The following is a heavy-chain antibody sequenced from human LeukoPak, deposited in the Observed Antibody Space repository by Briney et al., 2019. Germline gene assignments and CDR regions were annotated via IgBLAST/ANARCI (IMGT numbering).Heavy chain of an antibody. V-gene: IGHV4-59*01. Sequence: SETLSLTCSVSGGSISSYYWSWIRQPPGKGLEWIGLIYFSGSPKYNPSLKSRVTISVDTSKNQFSLKLTSVTAADTAVYYCARTTEGGYTYGYFYYYYMDVWGKGTTVTISS. CDR1: GGSISSYY. J-gene: IGHJ6*03. CDR2: IYFSGSP. CDR3: ARTTEGGYTYGYFYYYYMDV. D-gene: IGHD5-18*01.